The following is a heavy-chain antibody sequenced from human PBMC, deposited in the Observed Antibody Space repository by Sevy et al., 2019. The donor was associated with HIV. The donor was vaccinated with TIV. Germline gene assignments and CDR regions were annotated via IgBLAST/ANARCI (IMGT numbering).Heavy chain of an antibody. CDR2: INHSGST. CDR1: GGSFSGYY. Sequence: SETLSLTCAVYGGSFSGYYWSWIRQPPGKGLEWIGEINHSGSTNYNPSLKSRVTISVDTSKNQFSLKLSSVTAADTAVYYCARLGESGSYYNASDYWGQRTLVTVSS. V-gene: IGHV4-34*01. CDR3: ARLGESGSYYNASDY. D-gene: IGHD3-10*01. J-gene: IGHJ4*02.